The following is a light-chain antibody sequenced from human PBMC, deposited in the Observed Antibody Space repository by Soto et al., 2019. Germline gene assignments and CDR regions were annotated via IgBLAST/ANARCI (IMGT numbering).Light chain of an antibody. CDR3: QQYDSSPLT. Sequence: EIVLTQSPGTLSLSPGGRATLSCRASQSVSSSYLAWYQQKPGQAPRLLIYGASSRATGIPDRFSGSGSGTEFSLTISRLEPEDFAVYYCQQYDSSPLTFGGGTKVEIK. CDR2: GAS. V-gene: IGKV3-20*01. J-gene: IGKJ4*01. CDR1: QSVSSSY.